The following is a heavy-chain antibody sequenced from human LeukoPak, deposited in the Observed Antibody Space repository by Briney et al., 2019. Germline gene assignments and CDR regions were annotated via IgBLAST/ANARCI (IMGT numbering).Heavy chain of an antibody. CDR1: GFTFSTYA. CDR3: AKGPPSLHYYGSGSVDY. CDR2: ISGSGDST. D-gene: IGHD3-10*01. V-gene: IGHV3-23*01. Sequence: PGGSLRLSCAASGFTFSTYAMSWVRQAPGKGLEWVSGISGSGDSTYYADSVKGRFTISRDNPKKTLSLLMNSLRAEDTAVYYCAKGPPSLHYYGSGSVDYWGQGTLVTVSS. J-gene: IGHJ4*02.